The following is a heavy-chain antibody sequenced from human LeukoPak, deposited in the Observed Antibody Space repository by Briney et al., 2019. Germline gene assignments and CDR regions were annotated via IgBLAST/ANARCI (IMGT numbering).Heavy chain of an antibody. D-gene: IGHD3-10*01. CDR1: GYTFTSYY. V-gene: IGHV1-46*01. J-gene: IGHJ3*02. Sequence: ASVKVSCKASGYTFTSYYMHWVRQAPGQGLEWMGIINPSGGSTSYAHKFQGRVTMTRDTSTSTVYMELSSLRSEDTAVYYCARSRSKVNYGSGSMAFDIWGQGTMVTVSS. CDR3: ARSRSKVNYGSGSMAFDI. CDR2: INPSGGST.